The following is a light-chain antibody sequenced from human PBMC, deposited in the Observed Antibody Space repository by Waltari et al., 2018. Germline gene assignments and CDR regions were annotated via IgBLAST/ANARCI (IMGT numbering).Light chain of an antibody. J-gene: IGKJ4*01. Sequence: DIVMTQSPDSLVVPLGERATINCKSSRSTLYSNNKIYLAWYQQKPGQSPKLLIYWASTRESGVPDRFSGSGSGTDFTLTISSLQAEDAAVYYCQQYLDVPLTFGGGTKVEIK. CDR2: WAS. V-gene: IGKV4-1*01. CDR1: RSTLYSNNKIY. CDR3: QQYLDVPLT.